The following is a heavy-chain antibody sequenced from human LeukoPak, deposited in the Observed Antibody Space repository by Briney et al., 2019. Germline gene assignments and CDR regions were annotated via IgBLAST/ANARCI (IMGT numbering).Heavy chain of an antibody. CDR2: ISSSSSYI. V-gene: IGHV3-21*01. CDR1: GFTFSSYS. Sequence: GGSLRLSCAASGFTFSSYSMNWVRQAPGKGLERVSSISSSSSYIYYADSVKGRFTISRDNAKNSLYLQMNSLRAEDTAVYYCARPKFGRGGLQLPYYFDYWGQGTLVTVSS. CDR3: ARPKFGRGGLQLPYYFDY. D-gene: IGHD3/OR15-3a*01. J-gene: IGHJ4*02.